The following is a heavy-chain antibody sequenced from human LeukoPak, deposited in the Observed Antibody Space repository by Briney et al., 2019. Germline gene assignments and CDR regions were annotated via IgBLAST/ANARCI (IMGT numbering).Heavy chain of an antibody. CDR1: GFTFSSYW. V-gene: IGHV3-7*01. Sequence: GGSLRLSCAASGFTFSSYWMSWVRQAPGKGLEWVANIKQDGGEKYYVDSVKGRFTIPRENAKNSLYMQRNRLRAEDTAVYYCARSWIQLWPNDHWGQGTLVTVSS. D-gene: IGHD5-18*01. CDR2: IKQDGGEK. J-gene: IGHJ4*02. CDR3: ARSWIQLWPNDH.